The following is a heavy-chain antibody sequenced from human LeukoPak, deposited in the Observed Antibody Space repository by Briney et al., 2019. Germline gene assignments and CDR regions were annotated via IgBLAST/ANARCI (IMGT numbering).Heavy chain of an antibody. D-gene: IGHD6-25*01. CDR2: ISRSSAYI. CDR1: GFTLSSYS. CDR3: ARDGTPIYSNGWVYMDV. Sequence: GGSLRLSCAASGFTLSSYSMNWVRQAPGKGLEWVSSISRSSAYIYYADSVEGRFTISRDNAKNSLYLQMSNLRGEDTALYYCARDGTPIYSNGWVYMDVWGKGTTVTISS. V-gene: IGHV3-21*01. J-gene: IGHJ6*04.